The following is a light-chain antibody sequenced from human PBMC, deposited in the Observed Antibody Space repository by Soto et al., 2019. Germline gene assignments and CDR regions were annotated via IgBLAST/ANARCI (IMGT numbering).Light chain of an antibody. Sequence: QSVLTQPPSASGSPGQSVTISCSGTSTDIGGYDFVSWYQQQPGKAPRLLIYEVYKRPAGVPDRFSGSKSGNTASLTVSGLQDEDEADYYCASFARSKDPRVVFGGGTKVTVL. CDR1: STDIGGYDF. CDR3: ASFARSKDPRVV. J-gene: IGLJ2*01. CDR2: EVY. V-gene: IGLV2-8*01.